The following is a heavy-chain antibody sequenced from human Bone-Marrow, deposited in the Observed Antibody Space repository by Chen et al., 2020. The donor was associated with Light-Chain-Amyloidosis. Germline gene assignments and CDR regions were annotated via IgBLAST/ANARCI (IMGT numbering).Heavy chain of an antibody. CDR2: ISGSGSST. J-gene: IGHJ6*02. CDR1: GFTFSSYP. D-gene: IGHD3-10*01. Sequence: EVQLLESGGGLVQPGGSLRLSCAASGFTFSSYPMSWVLQAPGKGLEWISGISGSGSSTYYADSVKGRFTISRDNSKNTLYLQMNSLRAEDTAIYYCSREVTTNYGMDVWGQGTAVTVSS. V-gene: IGHV3-23*01. CDR3: SREVTTNYGMDV.